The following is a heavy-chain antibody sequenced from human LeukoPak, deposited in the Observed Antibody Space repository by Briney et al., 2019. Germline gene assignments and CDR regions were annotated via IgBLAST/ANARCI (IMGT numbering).Heavy chain of an antibody. CDR2: IKHDGSEK. D-gene: IGHD6-13*01. Sequence: GGSLRLSCVASGFTFSNYWMSWVRQAPGKGLEWVGNIKHDGSEKYYVDSVKGRFTISRDNAKNSVYLHMNSLRAEDTAVYYCARGPPPYSSSWYVDYYYYMDVWGKGTTVTVSS. CDR1: GFTFSNYW. V-gene: IGHV3-7*01. J-gene: IGHJ6*03. CDR3: ARGPPPYSSSWYVDYYYYMDV.